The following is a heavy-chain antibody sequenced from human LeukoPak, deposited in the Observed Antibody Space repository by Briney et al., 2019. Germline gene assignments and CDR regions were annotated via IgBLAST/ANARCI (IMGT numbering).Heavy chain of an antibody. CDR2: ITPSGGTT. Sequence: ASVKVSCQPSEYSFTSYYMHWVQQAPGQGLERVGVITPSGGTTSYAQNFQGRVTMTRDPSSSTFYMDLSSLRSEDTAVYYCASGGLNWQLVHWGQGTLVSVSS. V-gene: IGHV1-46*01. D-gene: IGHD6-13*01. CDR3: ASGGLNWQLVH. CDR1: EYSFTSYY. J-gene: IGHJ4*02.